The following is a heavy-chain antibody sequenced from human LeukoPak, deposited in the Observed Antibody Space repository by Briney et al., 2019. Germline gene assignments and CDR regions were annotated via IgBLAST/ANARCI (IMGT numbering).Heavy chain of an antibody. CDR3: ARDTLYYDFWSGYPGRNWFDP. D-gene: IGHD3-3*01. V-gene: IGHV3-66*01. CDR1: GFTVSSNY. Sequence: GGSLRLSCAASGFTVSSNYMSWVRQAPGKGLEWVSVIYSGGSTYYADSVKGRFTISRDNSKNTLYLQMNSLRAEDTAVYYCARDTLYYDFWSGYPGRNWFDPWGQGTLVTVSS. J-gene: IGHJ5*02. CDR2: IYSGGST.